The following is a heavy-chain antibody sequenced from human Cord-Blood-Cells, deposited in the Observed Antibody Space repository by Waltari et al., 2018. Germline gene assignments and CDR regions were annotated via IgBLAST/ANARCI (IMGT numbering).Heavy chain of an antibody. CDR2: IIPIFGTA. CDR3: ARDQGGYYYGSGSGTFDY. Sequence: QVQLVQSGAEVKKPGSSVNVSCKASGGTFSSYAISWVRQAPGQGLEWMGGIIPIFGTANYAQKFQGRGTNTADQSTSTAYMELSSLRSEDTAVYYCARDQGGYYYGSGSGTFDYWGQGTLVTVSS. V-gene: IGHV1-69*01. J-gene: IGHJ4*02. D-gene: IGHD3-10*01. CDR1: GGTFSSYA.